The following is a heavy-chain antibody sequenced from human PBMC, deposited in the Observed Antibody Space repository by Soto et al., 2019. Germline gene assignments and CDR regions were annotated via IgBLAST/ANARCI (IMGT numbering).Heavy chain of an antibody. CDR2: ISTRSDI. D-gene: IGHD2-21*02. CDR1: GFTFSCYS. Sequence: PGGSRRRSWAASGFTFSCYSMNWVRQAPGKGLEWVASISTRSDIYYADSVKGRFTISRDNAKNSVSLQMNSLRAEDTAVYHCAREETAWPLAYGLDVWGQGTTVTVSS. J-gene: IGHJ6*02. V-gene: IGHV3-21*01. CDR3: AREETAWPLAYGLDV.